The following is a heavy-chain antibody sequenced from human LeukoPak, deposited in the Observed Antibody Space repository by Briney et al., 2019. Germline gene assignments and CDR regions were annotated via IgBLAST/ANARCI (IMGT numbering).Heavy chain of an antibody. J-gene: IGHJ6*04. Sequence: GGSLRLSCAASGFTFSSYWMSWVRQAPGKGLEWVANIKQDGSEKYYVDSVKGRFTISRDNAKKSLYLQMNSLRAEDTAVYYCASWGIYYGMDVWGKGTTVTVSS. CDR1: GFTFSSYW. CDR2: IKQDGSEK. D-gene: IGHD3-16*01. V-gene: IGHV3-7*01. CDR3: ASWGIYYGMDV.